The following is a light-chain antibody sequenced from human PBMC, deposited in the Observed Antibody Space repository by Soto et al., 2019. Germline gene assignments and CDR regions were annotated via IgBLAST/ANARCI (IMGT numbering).Light chain of an antibody. V-gene: IGKV1-33*01. CDR3: QQFEDFPRAII. Sequence: DIQMTQSPSSLSASVGDRVTITCQASQDISTYLNWYQQKPRKAPKLLIYDASNLETGVPSRFSGSGSGTDFTFTISSLQPEDIATYYCQQFEDFPRAIIFGQGTRLDLK. CDR1: QDISTY. CDR2: DAS. J-gene: IGKJ5*01.